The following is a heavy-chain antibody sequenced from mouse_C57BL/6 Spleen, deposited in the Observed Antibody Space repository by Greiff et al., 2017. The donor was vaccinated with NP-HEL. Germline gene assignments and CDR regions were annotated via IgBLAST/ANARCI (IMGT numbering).Heavy chain of an antibody. Sequence: QVQLQQSGAELVKPGASVKISCKASGYAFSSYWMNWVKQRPGKGLEWIGQIYPGDGDTNYNGKFKGKATLTADKSSSTAYMQLSSLTSEDSAVYFCARGRLPGAMDYWGQGTSVTVSS. CDR2: IYPGDGDT. J-gene: IGHJ4*01. CDR1: GYAFSSYW. CDR3: ARGRLPGAMDY. D-gene: IGHD2-2*01. V-gene: IGHV1-80*01.